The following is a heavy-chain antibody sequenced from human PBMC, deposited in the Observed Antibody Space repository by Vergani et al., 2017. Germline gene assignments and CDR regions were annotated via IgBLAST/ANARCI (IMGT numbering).Heavy chain of an antibody. CDR3: AKHFRGWGSDY. Sequence: QVQLVESGGGVVQRGGSLRLSCATSGCTLSNYDMQWLRQGPGKGLEFVAFIQFAGSNQYYADSGRGRFTLSRDFSNNTLYLQMNSLRTDDTATYYCAKHFRGWGSDYWGQGTQVIVSS. V-gene: IGHV3-30*02. D-gene: IGHD3-16*01. CDR1: GCTLSNYD. CDR2: IQFAGSNQ. J-gene: IGHJ4*02.